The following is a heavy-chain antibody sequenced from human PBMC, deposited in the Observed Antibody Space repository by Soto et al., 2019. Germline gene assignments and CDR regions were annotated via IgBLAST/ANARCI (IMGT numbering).Heavy chain of an antibody. V-gene: IGHV1-69*12. Sequence: QVQLVQSGAEVKKPGSSVKVSCKASGGSFSSYAISWVRQGPGQGLEWMGGIIPIFGTANYAQKFQGRVTITADESTSTAYMELSSLRSVDTAVYYCARDQIARYGMDVWGQGTTVTVSS. D-gene: IGHD3-22*01. J-gene: IGHJ6*02. CDR1: GGSFSSYA. CDR2: IIPIFGTA. CDR3: ARDQIARYGMDV.